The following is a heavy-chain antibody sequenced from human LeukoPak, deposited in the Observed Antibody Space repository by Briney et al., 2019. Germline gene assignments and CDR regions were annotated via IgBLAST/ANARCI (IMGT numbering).Heavy chain of an antibody. V-gene: IGHV1-2*02. Sequence: ASVKVSCKASGYTFTGYYMHWVRQAPGQGLEWMGWINPNSGGTNYAQKLQGRVTMTRDTSISTAYMELSRLRSDDTAVYYCARDPNYYYDSSGHVDYWGQGTLVTVSS. J-gene: IGHJ4*02. CDR1: GYTFTGYY. CDR3: ARDPNYYYDSSGHVDY. CDR2: INPNSGGT. D-gene: IGHD3-22*01.